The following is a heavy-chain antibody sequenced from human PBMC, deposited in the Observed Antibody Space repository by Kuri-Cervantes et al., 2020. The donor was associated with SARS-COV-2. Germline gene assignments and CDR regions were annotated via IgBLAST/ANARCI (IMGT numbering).Heavy chain of an antibody. J-gene: IGHJ3*02. CDR3: VRFRYYDSMRNASDI. CDR1: GYTLTDYY. CDR2: INTKTGDT. V-gene: IGHV1-2*02. D-gene: IGHD3-22*01. Sequence: ASVKVSCKASGYTLTDYYIHWVRQAPGQGLEWMGWINTKTGDTKYAQNFQGRVTATRDTSISTAYMELSRLRLDDTAAFYCVRFRYYDSMRNASDIWGQGTMVTVSS.